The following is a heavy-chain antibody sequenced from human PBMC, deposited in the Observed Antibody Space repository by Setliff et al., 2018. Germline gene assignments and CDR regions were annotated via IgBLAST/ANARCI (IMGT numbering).Heavy chain of an antibody. CDR3: AREGVDTRSSTDYRYYMDV. CDR1: GFTFSNYA. V-gene: IGHV3-64*02. J-gene: IGHJ6*03. D-gene: IGHD5-18*01. CDR2: ISSNGSST. Sequence: GSLRLSCAASGFTFSNYAMHWVRQAPGKGLEYVSAISSNGSSTYYADSVKGRFTISRDNSKNTLYLQMGSLRAEDMAVYYCAREGVDTRSSTDYRYYMDVWGKGTTVTVSS.